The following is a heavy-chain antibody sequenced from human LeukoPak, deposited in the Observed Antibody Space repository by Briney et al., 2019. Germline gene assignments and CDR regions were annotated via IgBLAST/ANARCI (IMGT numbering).Heavy chain of an antibody. CDR2: MYYSGST. V-gene: IGHV4-39*07. D-gene: IGHD1-26*01. CDR1: GGSISRSSYY. Sequence: SETLSLTCTVSGGSISRSSYYWGWIRQPPGKGLEWIGSMYYSGSTYYNPSLKSRVTISVDTSKNQFSLKLSSVTAADTAVYYCARFLRGATNALEIWGQGTMVTVSS. J-gene: IGHJ3*02. CDR3: ARFLRGATNALEI.